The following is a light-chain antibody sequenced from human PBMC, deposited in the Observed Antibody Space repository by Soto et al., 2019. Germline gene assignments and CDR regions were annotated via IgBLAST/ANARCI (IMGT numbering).Light chain of an antibody. CDR2: GAS. CDR3: QQYNNWPLT. J-gene: IGKJ4*01. CDR1: QTVNNN. Sequence: EIVMTQSPATLFVSAGERATLSCRASQTVNNNLAWYQQKPGQAPRLLIYGASARATGIPARFSGSGSGTEFTLTISSLQSEDFAVYYCQQYNNWPLTFGGGTKVEIK. V-gene: IGKV3-15*01.